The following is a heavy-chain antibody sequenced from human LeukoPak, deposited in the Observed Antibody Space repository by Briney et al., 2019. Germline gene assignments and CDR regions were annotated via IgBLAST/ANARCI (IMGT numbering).Heavy chain of an antibody. CDR2: INHSGST. CDR3: ARVLYSDFWSGSYSGHYFDY. Sequence: KPSETLSLTCAVYGGSFSGYYWSWIRQPPGKGLEWIGEINHSGSTNYNPSLKSRVTISVDTSKNQFSLKLSSVTAADTAVYYCARVLYSDFWSGSYSGHYFDYWGQGTLVTVSS. V-gene: IGHV4-34*01. CDR1: GGSFSGYY. D-gene: IGHD3-3*01. J-gene: IGHJ4*02.